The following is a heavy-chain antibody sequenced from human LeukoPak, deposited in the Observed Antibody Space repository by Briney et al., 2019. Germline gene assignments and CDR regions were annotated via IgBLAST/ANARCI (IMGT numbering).Heavy chain of an antibody. CDR3: AKDTLFPV. Sequence: GGSLRLSCAASGFTFSNYDLHWVRQAAGESLEWVSAIGTVGDTYYLDSVKGRFTISRDNSKNTLYLQMNSLRAEDTAVYYCAKDTLFPVWGQGTLVTVSS. CDR2: IGTVGDT. J-gene: IGHJ4*02. V-gene: IGHV3-13*01. D-gene: IGHD2-21*01. CDR1: GFTFSNYD.